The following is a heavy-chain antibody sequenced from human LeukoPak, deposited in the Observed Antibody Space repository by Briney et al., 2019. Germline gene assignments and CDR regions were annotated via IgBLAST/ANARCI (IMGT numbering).Heavy chain of an antibody. J-gene: IGHJ5*02. CDR1: GFTFRSYS. Sequence: GGSLRLSCAASGFTFRSYSLNWVRQAPGKGLEWVSSAASSSSHIYYADSVKGRFTISRDNGKNSLYLQMNSLRAEDTAVYYCARQGPIIAAAVYWFDPWGQGTLVTVSS. CDR3: ARQGPIIAAAVYWFDP. V-gene: IGHV3-21*06. CDR2: AASSSSHI. D-gene: IGHD6-13*01.